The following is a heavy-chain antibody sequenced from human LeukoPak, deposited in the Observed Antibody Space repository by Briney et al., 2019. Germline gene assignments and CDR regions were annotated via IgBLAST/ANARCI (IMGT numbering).Heavy chain of an antibody. J-gene: IGHJ4*02. D-gene: IGHD1-26*01. CDR2: IKQDGSEK. CDR1: GFTFSSYW. Sequence: GGSLRLSCAASGFTFSSYWMSWVRQAPGKGLEWVANIKQDGSEKYYVDSVKGRFTISRDNAKNSLYLQMNSLRAEDTAVYYCAREVGATTISFDYWGQGTLVTVSS. V-gene: IGHV3-7*01. CDR3: AREVGATTISFDY.